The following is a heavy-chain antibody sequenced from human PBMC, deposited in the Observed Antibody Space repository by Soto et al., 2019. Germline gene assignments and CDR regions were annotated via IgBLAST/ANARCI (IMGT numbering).Heavy chain of an antibody. CDR3: ARDGREASGIDA. Sequence: QVQLEESGPGLVKPSETLSLTCTVSGGSISSHYWSWVRQAPGKGLEWIGCIYYRGNTFYNPSLKSRGTISVDTSNNQFSLKLDSVTPADTAVYYCARDGREASGIDAWGQGTAVTVSS. V-gene: IGHV4-59*11. J-gene: IGHJ6*02. CDR1: GGSISSHY. CDR2: IYYRGNT. D-gene: IGHD1-26*01.